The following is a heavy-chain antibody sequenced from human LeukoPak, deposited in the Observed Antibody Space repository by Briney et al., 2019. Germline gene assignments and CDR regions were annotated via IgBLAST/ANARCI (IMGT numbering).Heavy chain of an antibody. CDR1: GYTFTSNY. V-gene: IGHV1-46*01. CDR3: AREYGGNSFGVFFNY. J-gene: IGHJ4*02. CDR2: INPSGGST. D-gene: IGHD4-23*01. Sequence: ASVKVSCKASGYTFTSNYIHWVRQAPGQGLEWMGIINPSGGSTSYAQKFQGRVTMTRDTSTSTVYMELSSLRSEDTAVYYCAREYGGNSFGVFFNYWGQGTLVTVSS.